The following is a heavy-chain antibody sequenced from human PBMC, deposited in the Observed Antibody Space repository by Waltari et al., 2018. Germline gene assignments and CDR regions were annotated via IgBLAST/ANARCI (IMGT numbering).Heavy chain of an antibody. J-gene: IGHJ4*02. Sequence: QVQLQESGPGLVKPSETLSLTCTVSGGSISSYYWSWIRQPPGKGLEWIGYIYYSGSTNYTPSLKSRVTRSVDTSKNQFSLKLSSVTAADTAVYYCAREPIVGAHGSFDYWGQGTLVTVSS. CDR1: GGSISSYY. CDR2: IYYSGST. CDR3: AREPIVGAHGSFDY. D-gene: IGHD1-26*01. V-gene: IGHV4-59*01.